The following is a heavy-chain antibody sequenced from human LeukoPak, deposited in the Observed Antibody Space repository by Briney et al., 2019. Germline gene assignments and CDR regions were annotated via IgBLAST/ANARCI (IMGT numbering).Heavy chain of an antibody. CDR2: IRRISNYI. Sequence: GGSERFLRAASGFPFSTYSVNWVRQAPGKGLEWVSSIRRISNYIYADSVKGRFTILRDNAKNSLYLQMNSLRAEDTAVYYCARDRREGIVATVDAFDIWGHGVIVTVSS. D-gene: IGHD5-12*01. J-gene: IGHJ3*02. V-gene: IGHV3-21*01. CDR1: GFPFSTYS. CDR3: ARDRREGIVATVDAFDI.